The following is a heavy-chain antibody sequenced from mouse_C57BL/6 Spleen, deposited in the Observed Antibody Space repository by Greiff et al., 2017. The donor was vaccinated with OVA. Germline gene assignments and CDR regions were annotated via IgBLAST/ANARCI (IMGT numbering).Heavy chain of an antibody. CDR1: GFSLTSYG. Sequence: VQLVESGPGLVAPSQSLSITCTVSGFSLTSYGVHWVRQPPGKGLEWLVVIWSDGSTTYNSALKSRLSISKDNSKSQVFLKMNSLQTDDTAMYSCARQKGDSSKTYAMDYWGQENSDTASS. CDR3: ARQKGDSSKTYAMDY. D-gene: IGHD3-3*01. V-gene: IGHV2-6-1*01. CDR2: IWSDGST. J-gene: IGHJ4*01.